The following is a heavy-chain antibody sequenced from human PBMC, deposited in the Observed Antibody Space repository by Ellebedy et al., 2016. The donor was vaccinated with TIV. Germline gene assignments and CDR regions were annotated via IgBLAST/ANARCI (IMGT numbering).Heavy chain of an antibody. CDR3: ARDRSSSWSSYFDS. V-gene: IGHV1-3*01. CDR2: INPANGDT. D-gene: IGHD6-13*01. CDR1: GYTFATHA. J-gene: IGHJ4*02. Sequence: ASVKVSCKASGYTFATHALYWLRQAPGQRLEWMGWINPANGDTRYSQRFLGRVSITRDTSTNTVFMDLSGLQSEDTALYYCARDRSSSWSSYFDSWGPGTLVTVSS.